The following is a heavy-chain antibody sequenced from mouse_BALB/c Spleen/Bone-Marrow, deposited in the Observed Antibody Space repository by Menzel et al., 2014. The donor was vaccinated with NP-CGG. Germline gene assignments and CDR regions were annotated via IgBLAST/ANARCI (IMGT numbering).Heavy chain of an antibody. CDR2: ISSGGSYT. CDR1: GFTFSSYA. V-gene: IGHV5-9-4*01. CDR3: ARQGLRLPNFDV. Sequence: EVNVVDSGGGLVKPGGSLKLSCAASGFTFSSYAMSWVRQSPEKRLEWVAEISSGGSYTYYPDTVTGRFTISRDNAKSTLYLEMSSLRSEDTAMYYCARQGLRLPNFDVWCAGTTVTVSS. D-gene: IGHD1-2*01. J-gene: IGHJ1*01.